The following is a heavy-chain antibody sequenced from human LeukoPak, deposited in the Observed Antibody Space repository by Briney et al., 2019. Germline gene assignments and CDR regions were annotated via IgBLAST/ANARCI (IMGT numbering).Heavy chain of an antibody. V-gene: IGHV4-39*01. J-gene: IGHJ4*02. CDR2: VYYSGST. Sequence: SETLSLTCFVPGGSITRSSYYWGWIRQPPGKGLEWIGSVYYSGSTYYSPSLKSRVTISVDTSQNQFSLKLSSVTAADTAVYYCARSGGYGLFDYWGQGILVTVSS. CDR3: ARSGGYGLFDY. D-gene: IGHD6-25*01. CDR1: GGSITRSSYY.